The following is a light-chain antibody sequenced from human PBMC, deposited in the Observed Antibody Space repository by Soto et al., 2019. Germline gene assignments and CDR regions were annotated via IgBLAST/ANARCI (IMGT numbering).Light chain of an antibody. V-gene: IGKV3-20*01. Sequence: EIVLTQSPGTLSLSPGERVTLSCRASQNVRSNYLAWYQQKPGQAPRLLIYGASTRASGIPERFSGSGSGTDFTLNISRLAPEDFAVYYCQDYGSSEWTFGQVTKVDIK. CDR1: QNVRSNY. CDR2: GAS. CDR3: QDYGSSEWT. J-gene: IGKJ1*01.